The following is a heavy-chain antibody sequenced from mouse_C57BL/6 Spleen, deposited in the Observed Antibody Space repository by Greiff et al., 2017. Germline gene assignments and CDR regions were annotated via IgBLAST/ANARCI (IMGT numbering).Heavy chain of an antibody. D-gene: IGHD1-1*01. CDR1: GFTFSDYG. Sequence: EVQLVESGGGLVKPGGSLKLSCAASGFTFSDYGMNWVRQAPGKGLEWVAYISSCSSTIYYADTVKGRVTMSRDNAKNTLFLQMTSLRSEDTAMYYCARRDYGSNGDYARDYWGQGTSVTVSS. V-gene: IGHV5-17*01. CDR2: ISSCSSTI. CDR3: ARRDYGSNGDYARDY. J-gene: IGHJ4*01.